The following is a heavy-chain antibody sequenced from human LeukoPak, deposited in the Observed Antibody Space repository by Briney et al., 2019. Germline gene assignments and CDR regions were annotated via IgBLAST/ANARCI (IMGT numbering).Heavy chain of an antibody. CDR3: ARTSLYSNSPHYYYYYMDV. D-gene: IGHD4-11*01. CDR2: ISSSSSYI. Sequence: GGSLRLSCAASGFTFSSYSMNWVRQAPGKGLEWVSSISSSSSYIYYADSVKGRLTISRDNAKNSLYLQMNSLRAEDTAVYYCARTSLYSNSPHYYYYYMDVWGKGTTVTVSS. V-gene: IGHV3-21*01. J-gene: IGHJ6*03. CDR1: GFTFSSYS.